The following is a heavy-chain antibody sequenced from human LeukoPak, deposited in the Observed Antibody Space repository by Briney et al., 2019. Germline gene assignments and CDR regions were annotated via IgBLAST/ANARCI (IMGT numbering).Heavy chain of an antibody. CDR1: GFTFINAW. CDR2: IYSGGST. D-gene: IGHD2-2*01. Sequence: GGSLRLSCVASGFTFINAWMSWVREAPGKGLEWVSVIYSGGSTYYADSVKGRFTISRDNSKNTLYLQMNSLRAEDTAVYYCARESTSWYFDLWGRGTLVTVSS. V-gene: IGHV3-53*01. CDR3: ARESTSWYFDL. J-gene: IGHJ2*01.